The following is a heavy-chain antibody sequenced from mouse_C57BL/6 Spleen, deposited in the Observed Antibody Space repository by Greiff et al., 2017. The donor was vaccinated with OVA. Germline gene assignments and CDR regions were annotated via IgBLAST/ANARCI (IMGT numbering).Heavy chain of an antibody. D-gene: IGHD1-1*01. V-gene: IGHV1-50*01. CDR1: GYTFTSYW. CDR2: IDPSDSYT. CDR3: ARWITTGAMDY. J-gene: IGHJ4*01. Sequence: QVQLQQPGAELVKPGASVKLSCKASGYTFTSYWMQWVKQRPGQGLEWIGEIDPSDSYTNYNQKFKGKATLTVDTSSSTAYMQLSSLTSEDSAVYYCARWITTGAMDYWGQGTSVTVSS.